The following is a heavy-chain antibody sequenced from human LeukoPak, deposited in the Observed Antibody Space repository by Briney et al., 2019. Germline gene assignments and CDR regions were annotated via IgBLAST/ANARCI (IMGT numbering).Heavy chain of an antibody. J-gene: IGHJ5*02. Sequence: PSETLSLTCTVSGGSVISGSYYWSWIRQPPGKGLEWIGYIYYSGSTNDNPSLKSRVTISVDTSKNQFSLKLSSVTAADTAVYYCARGRTYRSSSWFDPWGQGTLVTVSS. CDR1: GGSVISGSYY. CDR3: ARGRTYRSSSWFDP. CDR2: IYYSGST. D-gene: IGHD6-6*01. V-gene: IGHV4-61*01.